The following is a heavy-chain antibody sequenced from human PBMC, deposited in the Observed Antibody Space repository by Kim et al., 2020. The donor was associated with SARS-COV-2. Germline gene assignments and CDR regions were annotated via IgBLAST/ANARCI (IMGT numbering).Heavy chain of an antibody. CDR3: AKDYDILTGYPGAFDI. J-gene: IGHJ3*02. CDR1: GFTFSSYA. D-gene: IGHD3-9*01. CDR2: ISGSGGST. V-gene: IGHV3-23*01. Sequence: GGSLRLSCAASGFTFSSYAMSWVRQAPGKGLEWVSAISGSGGSTYYADSVKGRFTISRDNSKNTLYLQMNSLRAEDTAVYYCAKDYDILTGYPGAFDIWGQGTMVTVSS.